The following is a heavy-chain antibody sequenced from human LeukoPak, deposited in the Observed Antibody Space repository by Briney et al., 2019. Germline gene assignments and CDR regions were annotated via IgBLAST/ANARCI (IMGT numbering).Heavy chain of an antibody. D-gene: IGHD2-15*01. J-gene: IGHJ5*02. Sequence: GGSLRLSCAASGLTFSSYWMHWVRQAPGNGLVWVSRINSDGSTTNYVDSVQGRFTISRDNAKNTLYLQMNSLRAEDTAVYYCARDTCSDGSCYYSSRWFDPWGQGTLVTVSS. V-gene: IGHV3-74*01. CDR1: GLTFSSYW. CDR3: ARDTCSDGSCYYSSRWFDP. CDR2: INSDGSTT.